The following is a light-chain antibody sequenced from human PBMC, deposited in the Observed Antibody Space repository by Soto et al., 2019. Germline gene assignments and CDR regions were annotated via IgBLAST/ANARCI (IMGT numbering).Light chain of an antibody. CDR2: EGT. Sequence: VLTQPASVSGSPGQSIAISCTGTSSDVGTYDLVSWYQQHPGKAPKLMIYEGTKRPSGVSNRFSGSKSANTASLTISGLQPEDEADYYCCSSAGSSLYVFGSGTKVTVL. V-gene: IGLV2-23*01. CDR1: SSDVGTYDL. CDR3: CSSAGSSLYV. J-gene: IGLJ1*01.